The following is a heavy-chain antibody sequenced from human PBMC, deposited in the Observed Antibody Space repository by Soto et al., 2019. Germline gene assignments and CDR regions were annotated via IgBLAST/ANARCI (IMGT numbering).Heavy chain of an antibody. J-gene: IGHJ3*02. D-gene: IGHD3-9*01. CDR3: ATETIRSFDI. CDR2: SNSDGSST. CDR1: GFTFSGYC. Sequence: EVQLVESGGGLVQPGGSLRLSCAASGFTFSGYCMHWVRQAPGKGLVWVSDSNSDGSSTSYADSLKGRFTISRDNAKNTLYLQMNSLRVEDTAVYYCATETIRSFDIWGQGTMVTLSS. V-gene: IGHV3-74*01.